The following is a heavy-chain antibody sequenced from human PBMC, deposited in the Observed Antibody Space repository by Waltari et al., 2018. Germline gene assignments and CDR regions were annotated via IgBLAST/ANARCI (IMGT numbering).Heavy chain of an antibody. CDR1: GFTFSSYG. J-gene: IGHJ1*01. Sequence: QVQLVESGGGVVQPGRSLRLSCAASGFTFSSYGMHWVRQAPGKGLEWVAVIWYDGSNKYYADSVKGRFTISRDNSKNTLYLQMNSLRAEDTAVYYCARGSSGSSAEYFQHWGQGTLVIVSS. CDR2: IWYDGSNK. CDR3: ARGSSGSSAEYFQH. D-gene: IGHD3-22*01. V-gene: IGHV3-33*01.